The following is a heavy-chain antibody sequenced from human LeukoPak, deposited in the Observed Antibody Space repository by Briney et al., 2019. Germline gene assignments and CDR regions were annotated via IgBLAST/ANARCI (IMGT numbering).Heavy chain of an antibody. CDR2: SSVYNGNT. D-gene: IGHD3-9*01. V-gene: IGHV1-18*01. CDR3: ARDGLYYDILTPYYYYGMDV. CDR1: GYTLTSYG. J-gene: IGHJ6*02. Sequence: GASVKVSCKASGYTLTSYGISWVRQAPGQGLEWMGWSSVYNGNTNYAQKLQGRVTMTTDTSTSTAYMELRSLRSDDTAVYYCARDGLYYDILTPYYYYGMDVWGQGTTVTVSS.